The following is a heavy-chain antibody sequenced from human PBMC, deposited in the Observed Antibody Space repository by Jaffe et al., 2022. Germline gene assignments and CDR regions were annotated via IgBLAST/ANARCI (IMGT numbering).Heavy chain of an antibody. CDR1: GYTFTDYY. CDR3: ATGVYGSGKGGWFDP. J-gene: IGHJ5*02. V-gene: IGHV1-69-2*01. D-gene: IGHD3-10*01. CDR2: VDPEDDET. Sequence: EVQLVQSGTEVKKPGATVKISCKVSGYTFTDYYIHWVQQAPGKGLEWMGLVDPEDDETIYAEKFQGRVTITADTSTDTAYMELSSLRSEDTAIYYCATGVYGSGKGGWFDPWGQGTLVTVSS.